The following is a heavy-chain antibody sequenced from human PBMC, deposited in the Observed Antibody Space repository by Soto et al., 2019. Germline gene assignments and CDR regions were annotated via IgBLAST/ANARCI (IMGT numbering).Heavy chain of an antibody. V-gene: IGHV3-23*01. D-gene: IGHD3-3*01. J-gene: IGHJ3*01. CDR1: GFTFDSYA. CDR2: ISGSADGT. CDR3: AKDTVGGYSFWSGYYSDGLDV. Sequence: EVKLLESGGGLAQPGGSLRLSCGGSGFTFDSYAISCVRQAPGERLQWIAAISGSADGTDYPHSVRGRFTISRDNAKKTVQLQMDSMRVEDTAVYFCAKDTVGGYSFWSGYYSDGLDVWGQGTLVSVS.